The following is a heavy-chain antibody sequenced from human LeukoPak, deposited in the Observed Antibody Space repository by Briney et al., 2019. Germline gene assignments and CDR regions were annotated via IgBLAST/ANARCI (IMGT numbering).Heavy chain of an antibody. J-gene: IGHJ3*02. V-gene: IGHV3-30-3*01. D-gene: IGHD1-26*01. CDR2: ISYDGSNK. Sequence: PGRSLRLSCAASGFTFSSYAMHWVRQAPGEGLEWVAVISYDGSNKYYADSVKGRFTISRDNSKNTLYLQMNSLRAEDTAVYYCARPMGATTFGAFDIWGQGTMVTVSS. CDR1: GFTFSSYA. CDR3: ARPMGATTFGAFDI.